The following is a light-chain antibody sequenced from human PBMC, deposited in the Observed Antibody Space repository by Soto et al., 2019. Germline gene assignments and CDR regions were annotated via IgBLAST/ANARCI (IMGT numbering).Light chain of an antibody. CDR2: DAS. CDR1: QSVSSY. V-gene: IGKV3-11*01. Sequence: EMVLTQSPATLSLCPMGTATRSFMASQSVSSYLAWYQQKPGQAPRLLIYDASNRATGIPARFSGTGSGTEFTLTISSLQSEHFAVYYCQQRSNWPPFTFGQGTRLEIK. J-gene: IGKJ5*01. CDR3: QQRSNWPPFT.